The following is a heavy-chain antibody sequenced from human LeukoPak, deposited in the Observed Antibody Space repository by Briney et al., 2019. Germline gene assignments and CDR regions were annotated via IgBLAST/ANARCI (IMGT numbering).Heavy chain of an antibody. CDR3: AKEPGYSSYDY. V-gene: IGHV3-23*01. CDR1: GFIFSSYT. J-gene: IGHJ4*02. Sequence: PGGSLRLSCAASGFIFSSYTMSWVLQAPGKGLEWVSAISGSGGNIYYADSVKGRFAISRDDSKNTLYLQMSSLRVEDTAVYYCAKEPGYSSYDYWGQGTLVTVSS. D-gene: IGHD5-18*01. CDR2: ISGSGGNI.